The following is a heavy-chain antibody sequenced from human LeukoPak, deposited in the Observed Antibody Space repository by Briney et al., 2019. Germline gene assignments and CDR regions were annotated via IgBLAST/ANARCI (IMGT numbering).Heavy chain of an antibody. CDR3: ARDWDAMNNCFDP. J-gene: IGHJ5*02. V-gene: IGHV1-18*01. CDR1: GYTFTNYG. Sequence: ASVKVSCKASGYTFTNYGISWVRQAPGQGLEWMGWISTNSDIRTYAQTLQGRFTMTTDTATTAAYMELNNLTFDDTAVYYCARDWDAMNNCFDPWGQGTPVTVSS. CDR2: ISTNSDIR. D-gene: IGHD1-26*01.